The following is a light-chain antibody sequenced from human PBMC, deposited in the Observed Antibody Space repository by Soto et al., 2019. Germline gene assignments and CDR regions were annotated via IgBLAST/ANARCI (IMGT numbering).Light chain of an antibody. CDR2: DVS. J-gene: IGLJ1*01. CDR3: CSYAGSYTYV. V-gene: IGLV2-11*01. CDR1: SSDVGDYKY. Sequence: QSALTQPRSVSGSPGQSVTISCTGTSSDVGDYKYVSWYQRHPGKAPKLMIYDVSERPSGVPDRFSGSKSGNTASLTISGLQAEDEADYYCCSYAGSYTYVFGTGTKLTVL.